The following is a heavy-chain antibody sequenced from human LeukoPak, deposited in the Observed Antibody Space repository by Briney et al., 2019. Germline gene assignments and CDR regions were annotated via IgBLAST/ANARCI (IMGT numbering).Heavy chain of an antibody. CDR1: GGSISSHY. CDR3: ARDAELSRGYFDY. Sequence: PSETLSLTCTVSGGSISSHYWSWIRQPPGKGLEWIGYIYYSGSTNYNPSLKRRVTITVDTSKNQFSLKLSSVTAADMAVYYCARDAELSRGYFDYWGQGTLVTVSS. J-gene: IGHJ4*02. D-gene: IGHD1-26*01. CDR2: IYYSGST. V-gene: IGHV4-59*11.